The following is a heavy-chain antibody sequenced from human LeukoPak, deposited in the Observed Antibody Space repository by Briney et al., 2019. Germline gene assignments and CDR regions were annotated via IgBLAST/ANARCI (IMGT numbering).Heavy chain of an antibody. Sequence: PSETLSLTCTVSGGSISSYYWSWIRQPPGKGLEWIGYIYYSGSTNYNPSLKSRVTISVDTSKNQFSLKLSSVTAADTAVYYCARAKTPLGYSSSWYYFDYWGQGTLVTVSP. CDR2: IYYSGST. J-gene: IGHJ4*02. V-gene: IGHV4-59*01. D-gene: IGHD6-13*01. CDR1: GGSISSYY. CDR3: ARAKTPLGYSSSWYYFDY.